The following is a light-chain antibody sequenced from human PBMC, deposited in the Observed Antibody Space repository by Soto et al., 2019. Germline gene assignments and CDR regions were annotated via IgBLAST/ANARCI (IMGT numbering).Light chain of an antibody. J-gene: IGLJ3*02. Sequence: QSALTQPRSVSGSPGQSVTISCTGTSSDVGGYNYVSWYQQYPGKAPKLIIYDVSKRPPGVPDRFSGSKSGNTASLTISGLQAEDEADYYCCSYAGSYTLWVFGGGTKLTVL. CDR1: SSDVGGYNY. CDR3: CSYAGSYTLWV. V-gene: IGLV2-11*01. CDR2: DVS.